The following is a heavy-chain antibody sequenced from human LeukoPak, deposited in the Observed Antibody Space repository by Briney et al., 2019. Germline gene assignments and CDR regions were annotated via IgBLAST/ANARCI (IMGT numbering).Heavy chain of an antibody. Sequence: SEALSLTCAVSGGSINSSNWWSWVRQPPGKGLEWIGEIFHSATTNYNPSLKSRVTISVDKSKNHFSLKLSSVTAADTAVYYCARAPYYDSSGYHSAYFEYWGQGTLVTVSS. J-gene: IGHJ4*02. CDR2: IFHSATT. D-gene: IGHD3-22*01. V-gene: IGHV4-4*02. CDR1: GGSINSSNW. CDR3: ARAPYYDSSGYHSAYFEY.